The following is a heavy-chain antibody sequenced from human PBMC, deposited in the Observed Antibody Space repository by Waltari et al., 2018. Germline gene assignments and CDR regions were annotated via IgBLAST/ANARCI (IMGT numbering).Heavy chain of an antibody. D-gene: IGHD3-10*01. CDR2: IYSGGST. CDR3: ARALGAYYYGPSGWFDP. Sequence: EVQLVESGGGLIQPGGSLRLSCAASGFTVSSNYMSWVRQAPGKGLEWVSVIYSGGSTYYADSVKGRFTISRDNSKNTLYLQMNSLRAEDTAVYYCARALGAYYYGPSGWFDPWGQGTLVTVSS. V-gene: IGHV3-53*01. CDR1: GFTVSSNY. J-gene: IGHJ5*02.